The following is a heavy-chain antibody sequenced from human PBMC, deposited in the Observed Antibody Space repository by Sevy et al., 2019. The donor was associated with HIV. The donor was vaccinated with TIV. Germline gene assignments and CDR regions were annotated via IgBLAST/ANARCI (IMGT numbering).Heavy chain of an antibody. V-gene: IGHV1-24*01. J-gene: IGHJ4*02. CDR2: FDPEDGET. CDR1: GNTLTEVS. CDR3: ASSRDYYDNSGPNFDY. Sequence: ASVKVSCKVSGNTLTEVSMHWVRQAPGKGLEWMAGFDPEDGETIYAQKLEGRVTLTEDTSTDTSYMELSSLRSEDTAVYYCASSRDYYDNSGPNFDYWGQGILVTVSS. D-gene: IGHD3-22*01.